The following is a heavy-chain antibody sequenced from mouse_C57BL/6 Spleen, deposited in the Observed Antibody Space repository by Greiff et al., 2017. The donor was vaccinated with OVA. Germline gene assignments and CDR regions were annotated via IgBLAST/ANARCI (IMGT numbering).Heavy chain of an antibody. CDR1: GFNIKNTY. Sequence: EVKLVESVAELVRPGASVKLSCTASGFNIKNTYMHWVKQRPEQGLEWIGRIDPANGNTKYAPKFQGKATITADTSSNTAYLQLSSLTSEDTAIYSCAYYYGSSWYFDVWGTGTTVTVSS. D-gene: IGHD1-1*01. J-gene: IGHJ1*03. CDR2: IDPANGNT. V-gene: IGHV14-3*01. CDR3: AYYYGSSWYFDV.